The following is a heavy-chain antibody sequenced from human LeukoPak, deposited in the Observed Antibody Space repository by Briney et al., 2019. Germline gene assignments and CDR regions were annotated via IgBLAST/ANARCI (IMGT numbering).Heavy chain of an antibody. D-gene: IGHD3-22*01. CDR1: GVSISSYY. J-gene: IGHJ4*02. Sequence: SETLSLTCTVSGVSISSYYWSWIRQPPGKGLEWIGNIYYSGSTNYNPSLKSRVTISLDMSKNQFSLKLSSVTAADTAVYYCARSPLYYYQSSGHYYFDYWGQGTLVTVSS. V-gene: IGHV4-59*01. CDR3: ARSPLYYYQSSGHYYFDY. CDR2: IYYSGST.